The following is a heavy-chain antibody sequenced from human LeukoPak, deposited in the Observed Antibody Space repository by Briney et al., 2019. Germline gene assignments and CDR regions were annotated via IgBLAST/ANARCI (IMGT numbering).Heavy chain of an antibody. CDR3: ARDGSIAVAGLQAYYGMDV. Sequence: GRSLRLSCAAPGFTFSSYAMHWVRQAPGKGLEWVAVISYDGSNKYYADSVRGRFTISRDNSKNTLYLQMNSLRAEDTAVYYCARDGSIAVAGLQAYYGMDVWGQGTTVTVSS. J-gene: IGHJ6*02. CDR2: ISYDGSNK. CDR1: GFTFSSYA. D-gene: IGHD6-19*01. V-gene: IGHV3-30*04.